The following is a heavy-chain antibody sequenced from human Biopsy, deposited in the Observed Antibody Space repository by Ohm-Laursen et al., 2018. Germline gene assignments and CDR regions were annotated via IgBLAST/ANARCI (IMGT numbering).Heavy chain of an antibody. CDR1: GFNFSIYG. V-gene: IGHV3-30*18. CDR3: SNSIVPIYYDVTGEGAFDV. Sequence: SLRLSCASSGFNFSIYGMHWVRLAPGNGMEWAAVTSCDGNKKYFADSVKGRFTISRADSKSTLYLQMNSLRAEDTAVYYCSNSIVPIYYDVTGEGAFDVWGQGTMVTVSS. J-gene: IGHJ3*01. CDR2: TSCDGNKK. D-gene: IGHD3-16*01.